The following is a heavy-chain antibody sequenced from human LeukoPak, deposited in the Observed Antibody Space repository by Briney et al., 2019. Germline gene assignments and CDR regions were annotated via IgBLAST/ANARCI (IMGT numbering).Heavy chain of an antibody. CDR1: GYTFTSYA. CDR2: IIPIFGTA. V-gene: IGHV1-69*13. CDR3: ARSPYSSSWYYFDY. J-gene: IGHJ4*02. D-gene: IGHD6-13*01. Sequence: ASVKVSCKASGYTFTSYAISWVRQAPGQGLEWMGGIIPIFGTANYAQKFQGRVTITADESTSTAYMELSSLRSEDTAVYYCARSPYSSSWYYFDYWGQGTLVTVSS.